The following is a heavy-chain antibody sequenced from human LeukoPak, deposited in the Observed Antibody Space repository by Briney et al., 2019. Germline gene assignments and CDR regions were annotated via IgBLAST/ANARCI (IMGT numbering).Heavy chain of an antibody. CDR2: IYSDYRGGST. CDR1: GSSIGIKY. Sequence: GGSLRLSCVVSGSSIGIKYMSWVRQAPGKGLEWVSVIYSDYRGGSTYYADSVKGRFTISRDNAKNSLYLQMNSLRVEDTALYYCARDGGWYKRGLDHYYYYMDVWGKGTTVIVSS. CDR3: ARDGGWYKRGLDHYYYYMDV. J-gene: IGHJ6*03. V-gene: IGHV3-53*01. D-gene: IGHD6-19*01.